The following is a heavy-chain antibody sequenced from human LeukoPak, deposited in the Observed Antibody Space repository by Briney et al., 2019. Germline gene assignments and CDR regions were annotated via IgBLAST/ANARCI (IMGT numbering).Heavy chain of an antibody. V-gene: IGHV4-34*01. CDR2: INHSGST. D-gene: IGHD6-19*01. CDR1: GGSFSGYY. CDR3: ARGVAVAGTVAFDI. Sequence: SETLSLTCAVYGGSFSGYYWSWIRQPPGKGLEWIGEINHSGSTNYNPSLKSRVTISLDTSKNHFSLKLSSVTAADTAVYYCARGVAVAGTVAFDIWGQGTMVTVSS. J-gene: IGHJ3*02.